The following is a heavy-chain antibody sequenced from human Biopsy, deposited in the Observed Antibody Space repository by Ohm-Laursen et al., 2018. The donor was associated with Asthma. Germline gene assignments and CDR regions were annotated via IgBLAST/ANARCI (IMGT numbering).Heavy chain of an antibody. V-gene: IGHV1-69*13. CDR2: INSVFGTT. Sequence: SVKVSCKPLGGTFNTYVIGWVRQAPGQGLEWMGGINSVFGTTTYPQKFQDRVTITADDSTSTVYMELSSLRSEGTAAYYCARKAGSCISRTCYSLDFWGQGTLVTVSS. D-gene: IGHD2-2*01. CDR1: GGTFNTYV. CDR3: ARKAGSCISRTCYSLDF. J-gene: IGHJ4*02.